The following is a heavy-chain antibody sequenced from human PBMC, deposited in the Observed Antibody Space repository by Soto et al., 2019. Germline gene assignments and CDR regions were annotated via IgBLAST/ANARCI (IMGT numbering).Heavy chain of an antibody. CDR2: IYYSGST. D-gene: IGHD5-18*01. Sequence: SETLSLTCTVSGGSISSSSYYWGWIRQPPGKGLEWIGSIYYSGSTYYNPSLKSRVTISVDTSKNQFSLKLGSVTAADTAVYYCARRNSYGHFDYWGQGTLVTVSS. J-gene: IGHJ4*02. CDR1: GGSISSSSYY. V-gene: IGHV4-39*01. CDR3: ARRNSYGHFDY.